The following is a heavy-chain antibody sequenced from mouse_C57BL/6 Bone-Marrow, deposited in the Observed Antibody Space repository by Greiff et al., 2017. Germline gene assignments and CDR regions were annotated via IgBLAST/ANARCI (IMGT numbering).Heavy chain of an antibody. CDR2: INPSSGYT. D-gene: IGHD1-1*01. V-gene: IGHV1-7*01. Sequence: QVQLQQSGADLAKPWASVKLSCKASGYTFTSYWLPWLKQRPGQGLPWIGYINPSSGYTKYNQKFKYKATLTADKSSSTAYMQLSSVTYEDSAVYYCARWDYYGGVDYRGQGTTLTVSS. CDR3: ARWDYYGGVDY. CDR1: GYTFTSYW. J-gene: IGHJ2*01.